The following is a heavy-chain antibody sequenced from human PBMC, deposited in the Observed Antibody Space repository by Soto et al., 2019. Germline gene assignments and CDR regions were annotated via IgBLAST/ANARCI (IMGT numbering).Heavy chain of an antibody. V-gene: IGHV1-69*13. D-gene: IGHD3-22*01. CDR2: IIPIFGTA. CDR3: ATSDTSYYYDSSGTQGGYYFDY. Sequence: SVKVSCKASGGTFSSYAISWVRQAPGQGLEWMGGIIPIFGTANYAQKFQGRVTITADESTSTAYMELSSLRSEDTAVYYCATSDTSYYYDSSGTQGGYYFDYWGQ. J-gene: IGHJ4*01. CDR1: GGTFSSYA.